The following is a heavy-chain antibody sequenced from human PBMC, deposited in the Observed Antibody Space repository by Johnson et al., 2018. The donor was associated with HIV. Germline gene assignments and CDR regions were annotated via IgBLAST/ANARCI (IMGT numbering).Heavy chain of an antibody. D-gene: IGHD1-1*01. CDR2: ISDDGSNI. Sequence: QVQLVESGGGVMQPGKSLRLSCEASGFTFRSYAMHWVRQAPGKGLEWVAVISDDGSNIYYADSVKGQFTISRDNSKNSLYLQVHSFRVEDTAVYYCAREGFSGTYFSAFDIWGRGTMVTVSS. J-gene: IGHJ3*02. V-gene: IGHV3-30-3*01. CDR1: GFTFRSYA. CDR3: AREGFSGTYFSAFDI.